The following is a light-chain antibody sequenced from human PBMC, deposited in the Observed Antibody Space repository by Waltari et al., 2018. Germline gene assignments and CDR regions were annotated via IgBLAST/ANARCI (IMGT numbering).Light chain of an antibody. CDR1: QSFSSSA. V-gene: IGKV3-20*01. CDR2: GAS. CDR3: HQYGSSIYT. J-gene: IGKJ2*01. Sequence: EIVLTQSPGTLSMSSGERASLSCRASQSFSSSALAWYQQKPGQAPRLLIYGASSRATGIPDRFSGSGSGTDFTLTISRLEPEDSAVYYCHQYGSSIYTFGQGTKLEIQ.